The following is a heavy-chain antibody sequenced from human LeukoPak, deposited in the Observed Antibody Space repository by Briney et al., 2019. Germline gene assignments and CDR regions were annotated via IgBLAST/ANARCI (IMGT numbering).Heavy chain of an antibody. J-gene: IGHJ6*04. D-gene: IGHD7-27*01. CDR1: GYTFTSYG. CDR3: ATGSGTYGMDV. CDR2: ISAYNGNT. V-gene: IGHV1-18*04. Sequence: ASVKVSCKASGYTFTSYGISWVRQAPGQGLEWMGWISAYNGNTNYAQKLQGRVAMTTDTSTSTAYNELRSLRSDDTAVYYCATGSGTYGMDVWGKGTTVTVSS.